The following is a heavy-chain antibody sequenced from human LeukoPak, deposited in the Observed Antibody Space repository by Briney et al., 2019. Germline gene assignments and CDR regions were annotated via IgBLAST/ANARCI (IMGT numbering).Heavy chain of an antibody. CDR1: GGTFSSYA. V-gene: IGHV1-69*05. CDR3: ARSAPLRFTTTYYYDSSGYYFDY. D-gene: IGHD3-22*01. Sequence: KVSCKASGGTFSSYAISWVRQAPGQGLEWRGGIIPIFGTANYAQKFQGRVTITTDESTSTAYMELSSLRSEDTAVYYCARSAPLRFTTTYYYDSSGYYFDYWGQGTLVTVSS. J-gene: IGHJ4*02. CDR2: IIPIFGTA.